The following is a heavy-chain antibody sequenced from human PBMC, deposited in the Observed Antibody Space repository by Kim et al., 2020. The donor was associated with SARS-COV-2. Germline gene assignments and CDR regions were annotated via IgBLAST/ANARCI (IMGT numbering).Heavy chain of an antibody. V-gene: IGHV4-39*01. CDR3: TRRPRGVFDF. D-gene: IGHD3-10*01. Sequence: SETLSLTCTVSGASISGSIYYWNWIRQPPGKGLEWIGSIHYSGTTYYNPSLESRVTISVDTSKNQFSLKLRSVTASDTALYYCTRRPRGVFDFWGQGTL. CDR2: IHYSGTT. CDR1: GASISGSIYY. J-gene: IGHJ4*02.